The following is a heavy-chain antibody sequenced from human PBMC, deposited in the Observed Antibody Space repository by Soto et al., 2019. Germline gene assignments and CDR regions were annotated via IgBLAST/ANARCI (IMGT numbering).Heavy chain of an antibody. V-gene: IGHV3-23*01. Sequence: VHLLESGGGLVQPGGSLRLSCAASGFSFNSYVMVWVRQAPGKGLEWVSVISARGGSSYFADSVKGRFTISRDNSKNVLSLEMNSLRAEDTAIYFCAKGSIEYSASVDNWGQGTLVLVSS. D-gene: IGHD5-12*01. J-gene: IGHJ4*02. CDR1: GFSFNSYV. CDR2: ISARGGSS. CDR3: AKGSIEYSASVDN.